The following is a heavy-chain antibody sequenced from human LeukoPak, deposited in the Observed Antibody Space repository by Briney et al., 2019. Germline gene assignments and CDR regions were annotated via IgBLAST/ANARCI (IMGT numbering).Heavy chain of an antibody. D-gene: IGHD5-12*01. Sequence: GGSLRLSCAASGFTFSSYSMNWVRQAPGKGLEWVSSISSSSSYIYYADSVKGRFTISRDNAKNSLYLQMNSLRAEDTAVYYRARQSGYDPAGPPFFDYWGQGTLVTVSS. CDR2: ISSSSSYI. CDR1: GFTFSSYS. J-gene: IGHJ4*02. V-gene: IGHV3-21*01. CDR3: ARQSGYDPAGPPFFDY.